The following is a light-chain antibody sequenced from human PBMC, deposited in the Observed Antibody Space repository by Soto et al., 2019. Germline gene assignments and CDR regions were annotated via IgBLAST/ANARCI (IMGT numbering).Light chain of an antibody. J-gene: IGLJ2*01. CDR2: SNF. CDR3: QSYDISLSGYVV. V-gene: IGLV1-40*01. CDR1: SSNIGAGSD. Sequence: QSVLTQPPSVSGAPGQRVTISCSGSSSNIGAGSDVHWYQQFPGTAPKLLIYSNFNRPSGVPDRFSGSKSGTSASLAITGLQAEYESDYYCQSYDISLSGYVVFGGGTKLTVL.